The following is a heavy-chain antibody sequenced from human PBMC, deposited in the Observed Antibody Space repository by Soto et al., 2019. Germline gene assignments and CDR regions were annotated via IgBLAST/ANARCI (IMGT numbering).Heavy chain of an antibody. CDR2: INPSGGST. D-gene: IGHD6-13*01. J-gene: IGHJ3*02. Sequence: ASLNVSCKAYGYTFTRYYMHWVRQAPGQGLEWMGIINPSGGSTSYAQKFQGRVTMTRDTSTSIVYMELSILISEDSAVYYCASYSSSRMIWGQGTMVTVSS. V-gene: IGHV1-46*03. CDR1: GYTFTRYY. CDR3: ASYSSSRMI.